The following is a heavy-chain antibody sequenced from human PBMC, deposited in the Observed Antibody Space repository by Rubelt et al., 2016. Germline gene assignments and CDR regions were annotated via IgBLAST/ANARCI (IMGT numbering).Heavy chain of an antibody. V-gene: IGHV3-11*06. J-gene: IGHJ4*02. Sequence: GGGLVKPGGSLRLSCAASGFTFSDSYMTWIRQAPGKGLEWVAYITSSGTYANYADSVKGRFTISRDNAKNSLYLQMNSLRVEDTALYYCARGVTTPDYWDQGTLVTVSS. CDR2: ITSSGTYA. CDR1: GFTFSDSY. D-gene: IGHD4-17*01. CDR3: ARGVTTPDY.